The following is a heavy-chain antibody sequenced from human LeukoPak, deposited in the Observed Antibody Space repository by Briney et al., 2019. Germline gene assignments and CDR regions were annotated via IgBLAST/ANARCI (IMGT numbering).Heavy chain of an antibody. CDR3: ARGAIAVAGTGGDFDY. D-gene: IGHD6-19*01. Sequence: SETLSLTCAVYGGSFSGYYWSWIRQPPGKGLEWIGEINHSGSTNYNPSLKSRVTISVDTSKNQFSLKLSSVTAADTAVYYCARGAIAVAGTGGDFDYWGQGTLVTVSS. CDR2: INHSGST. CDR1: GGSFSGYY. V-gene: IGHV4-34*01. J-gene: IGHJ4*02.